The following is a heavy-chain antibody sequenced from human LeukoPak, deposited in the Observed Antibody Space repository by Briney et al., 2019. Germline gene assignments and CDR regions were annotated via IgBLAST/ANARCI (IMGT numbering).Heavy chain of an antibody. CDR1: GFTFSSHS. Sequence: GGSLRLSCAASGFTFSSHSMNWVRQAPGKGLEWVSSISSSSSCIYYADSVKGRFTISRGNSENTLYLQLNSLRAEDSGIYYCAKAFRIVGIGNPDDAFDVWGQGTVVTVS. J-gene: IGHJ3*01. D-gene: IGHD1-26*01. CDR3: AKAFRIVGIGNPDDAFDV. V-gene: IGHV3-21*04. CDR2: ISSSSSCI.